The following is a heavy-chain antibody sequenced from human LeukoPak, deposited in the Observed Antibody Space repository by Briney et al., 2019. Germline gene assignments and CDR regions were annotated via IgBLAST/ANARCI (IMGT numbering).Heavy chain of an antibody. CDR2: INHSGST. CDR3: ARHRGGYSSSIDY. Sequence: PETLSLTSAVYAGSPSAYYSGWIRPPAGNVLGWSGKINHSGSTNYAPSLKGRVTISVDTSKNQFSLKLSTVTAADTAVYYCARHRGGYSSSIDYWGQGTLVTVSS. CDR1: AGSPSAYY. J-gene: IGHJ4*02. V-gene: IGHV4-34*01. D-gene: IGHD5-12*01.